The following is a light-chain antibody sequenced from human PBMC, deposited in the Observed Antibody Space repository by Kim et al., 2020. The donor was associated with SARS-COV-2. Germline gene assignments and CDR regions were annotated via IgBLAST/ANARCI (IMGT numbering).Light chain of an antibody. J-gene: IGLJ3*02. Sequence: TVTISCTRSSGSIGSNYVQWYQQRPGSAPTTVIYEDNQRPSGVPDRFSGSIDSSSNSASLTISGLKTEDEADYYCQSYDSSNQVFGGGTQLTVL. CDR3: QSYDSSNQV. V-gene: IGLV6-57*03. CDR1: SGSIGSNY. CDR2: EDN.